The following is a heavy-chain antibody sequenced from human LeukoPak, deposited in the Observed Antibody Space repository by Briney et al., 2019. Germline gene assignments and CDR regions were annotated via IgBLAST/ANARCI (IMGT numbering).Heavy chain of an antibody. V-gene: IGHV3-23*01. CDR1: GFTFSSYA. CDR2: ISGSGGST. J-gene: IGHJ1*01. D-gene: IGHD6-19*01. CDR3: AKDLSEDSGWTPEYFQH. Sequence: GGSLRLSCAASGFTFSSYAMSWVRQAPGKGLEWVSAISGSGGSTYYADSVKSRFTISRDNSKNTLYLQMNSLRAEDTAVYYCAKDLSEDSGWTPEYFQHWGQGTLVTVSS.